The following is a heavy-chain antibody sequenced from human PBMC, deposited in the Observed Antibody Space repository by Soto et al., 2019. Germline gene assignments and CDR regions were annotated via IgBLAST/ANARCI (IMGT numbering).Heavy chain of an antibody. Sequence: GSGPTLVNPTQTLTLTCTFSGFSLSTSGVGVGWIRQPPGKALEWLALIYWDDDKRYSPSLKSRLTITKDTSKNQVVLTVTNMDPVDTATYYCAHRPWFGELSWFDPWGQGTLVTVSS. CDR3: AHRPWFGELSWFDP. CDR1: GFSLSTSGVG. V-gene: IGHV2-5*02. J-gene: IGHJ5*02. CDR2: IYWDDDK. D-gene: IGHD3-10*01.